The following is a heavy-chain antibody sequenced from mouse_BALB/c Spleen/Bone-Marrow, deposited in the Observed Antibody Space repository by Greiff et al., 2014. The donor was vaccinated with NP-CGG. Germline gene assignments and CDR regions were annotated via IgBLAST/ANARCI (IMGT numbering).Heavy chain of an antibody. D-gene: IGHD1-1*01. CDR1: GFTFSSYA. CDR2: IGSGGSYT. V-gene: IGHV5-9-3*01. J-gene: IGHJ1*01. CDR3: ARQDYYGSSPHWYFDV. Sequence: EVQVVESGGGLVKPGGSLQLSCAASGFTFSSYAMSWVRQTPEKRLEWVATIGSGGSYTYYADSVKGRFTISRDTAKNTLYLQMSSLRSEDTAMYYCARQDYYGSSPHWYFDVWGAGTTVTVSS.